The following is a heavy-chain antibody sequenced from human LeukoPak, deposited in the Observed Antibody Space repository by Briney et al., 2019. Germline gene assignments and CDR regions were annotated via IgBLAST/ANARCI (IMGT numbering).Heavy chain of an antibody. CDR1: GGSISSYY. CDR3: ARGRYCSSTSCYSSNYYYYYMDV. V-gene: IGHV4-59*01. Sequence: PSETLSLTCTVSGGSISSYYWSWIRQPPGKGLEWIGYIYYSGSTNYNPSLKSRVTISVDTSKNQFSLKLSSVTAADTAVYYCARGRYCSSTSCYSSNYYYYYMDVWGKGTTVTVSS. D-gene: IGHD2-2*01. CDR2: IYYSGST. J-gene: IGHJ6*03.